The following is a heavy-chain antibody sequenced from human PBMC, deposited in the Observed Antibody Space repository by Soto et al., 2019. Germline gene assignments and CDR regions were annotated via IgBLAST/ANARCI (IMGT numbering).Heavy chain of an antibody. J-gene: IGHJ4*02. V-gene: IGHV4-39*01. CDR1: DDSMNGDKYY. Sequence: SEALSLTCSVSDDSMNGDKYYWGLIRQPPGKGLEWIGSIYYLGNAYYNRSLQTRVTISLDKSRSQFSLKLNSVAAADSAVYFCARLEGLATISYYFDFWGPGALVTVSS. CDR2: IYYLGNA. D-gene: IGHD3-9*01. CDR3: ARLEGLATISYYFDF.